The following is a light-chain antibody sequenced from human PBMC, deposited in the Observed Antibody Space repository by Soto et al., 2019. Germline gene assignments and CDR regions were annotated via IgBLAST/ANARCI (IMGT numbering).Light chain of an antibody. CDR2: DAS. CDR3: QQRSNWPRGT. J-gene: IGKJ1*01. V-gene: IGKV3-11*01. Sequence: EIMLTQSPATLSLSPGERATLSCRASQSVSSYLAWYQQKPGQAPRLLIYDASNRATGIPARFSGSGSGTDFTLTISSLEPENFAVYYCQQRSNWPRGTFGQGTKVEIK. CDR1: QSVSSY.